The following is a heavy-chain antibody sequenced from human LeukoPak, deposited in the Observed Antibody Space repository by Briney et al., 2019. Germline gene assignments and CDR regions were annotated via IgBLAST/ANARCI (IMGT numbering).Heavy chain of an antibody. CDR2: IYTSGST. D-gene: IGHD6-6*01. CDR3: ARDHRPLAARHQGGSYYYGMDV. V-gene: IGHV4-61*09. Sequence: SQTLSLTCTVSGGSISSGSYYWSWIRQPAGKGLEWIGHIYTSGSTNYNPSLKSRVTISVDTSKNQFSLKLSSVTAADTAVYYCARDHRPLAARHQGGSYYYGMDVWGQGTTVTVSS. CDR1: GGSISSGSYY. J-gene: IGHJ6*02.